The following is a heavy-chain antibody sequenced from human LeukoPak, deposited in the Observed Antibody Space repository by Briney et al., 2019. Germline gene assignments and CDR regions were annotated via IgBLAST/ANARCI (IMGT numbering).Heavy chain of an antibody. V-gene: IGHV4-4*07. D-gene: IGHD3-3*01. CDR3: ARVTYYDFWSGYRPPDY. J-gene: IGHJ4*02. CDR1: GGSISSYY. Sequence: SETLSLTCTVSGGSISSYYWSWIRQPAGKGLEWIGRIYTSGSTNYNPSLKSRVTMSVDTSKNQFSLKLSSVTAADTAVYYCARVTYYDFWSGYRPPDYWGQGTLVTVSS. CDR2: IYTSGST.